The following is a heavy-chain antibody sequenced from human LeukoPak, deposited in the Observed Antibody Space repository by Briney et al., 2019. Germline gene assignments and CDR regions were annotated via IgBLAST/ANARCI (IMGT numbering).Heavy chain of an antibody. CDR2: THYSGST. J-gene: IGHJ4*02. V-gene: IGHV4-59*01. CDR1: GGSINSYY. Sequence: PSETLSLTCTVSGGSINSYYWSWIRLPPGKGLEWIGYTHYSGSTDYSPSLKSRVTISLDTSKSQFSLKLSSVTPADTAVYYCARGSPTPDYWGQGTLVIVSS. CDR3: ARGSPTPDY. D-gene: IGHD1-26*01.